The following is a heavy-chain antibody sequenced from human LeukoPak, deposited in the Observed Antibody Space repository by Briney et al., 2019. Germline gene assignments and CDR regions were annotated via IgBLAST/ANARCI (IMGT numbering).Heavy chain of an antibody. D-gene: IGHD3-3*01. CDR3: ARQNTIFGVGTSYNWFDP. CDR1: GGSISSYY. V-gene: IGHV4-59*08. J-gene: IGHJ5*02. CDR2: IYYNEST. Sequence: SETLSLTCIVSGGSISSYYWSWIRQPPWTGLEWVGYIYYNESTNYNPSLKSRVTIPVATSKNHFSRTLSSVTAADTAVDYCARQNTIFGVGTSYNWFDPWGQGTLVTVSS.